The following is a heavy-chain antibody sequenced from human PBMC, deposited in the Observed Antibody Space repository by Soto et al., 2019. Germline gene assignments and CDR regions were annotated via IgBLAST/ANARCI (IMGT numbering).Heavy chain of an antibody. V-gene: IGHV3-21*01. J-gene: IGHJ3*02. CDR3: ARDSLTGAFDI. CDR1: GFTFSSYS. CDR2: ISSSSYI. Sequence: GGSLRLSCAASGFTFSSYSMNWVRQAPGKGLEWVSSISSSSYIYYADSVKGRFTISRDNAKNSLYLQMNSLRAEDTAVYYCARDSLTGAFDIWGQGTMVTVSS.